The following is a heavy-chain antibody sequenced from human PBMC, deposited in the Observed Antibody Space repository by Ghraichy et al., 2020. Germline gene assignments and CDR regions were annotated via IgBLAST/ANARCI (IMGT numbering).Heavy chain of an antibody. V-gene: IGHV4-61*01. CDR3: ARGYCSSWYYFDL. Sequence: SETLSLTCTVSRGSVSSNSHYWSWIRQPPGKEMQWIAYIYYNGSTNYNPSLKSRVAISMDASKNEFSLKLTSVTPADTAVYYGARGYCSSWYYFDLWGQGALVTVSS. J-gene: IGHJ4*02. CDR1: RGSVSSNSHY. D-gene: IGHD6-13*01. CDR2: IYYNGST.